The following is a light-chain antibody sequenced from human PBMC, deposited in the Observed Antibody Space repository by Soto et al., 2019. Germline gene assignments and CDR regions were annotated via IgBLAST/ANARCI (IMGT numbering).Light chain of an antibody. CDR3: QQSSIAPRT. CDR2: GAS. V-gene: IGKV3-20*01. J-gene: IGKJ2*01. CDR1: QSVTSTY. Sequence: EIVLTQSPGTLSLSPGERATLSCRASQSVTSTYLAWYQQRPGQAPRLLIYGASNRATGIPDRFSGSGSGTDFTLIISRLEPEDFATYYCQQSSIAPRTFGQGTKLEIK.